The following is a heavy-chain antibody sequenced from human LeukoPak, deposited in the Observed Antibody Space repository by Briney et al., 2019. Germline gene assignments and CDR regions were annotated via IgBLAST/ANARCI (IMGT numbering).Heavy chain of an antibody. CDR1: GFTFVSYS. CDR2: ISSSSSLI. CDR3: ARDGNRDGDMDV. D-gene: IGHD1-1*01. V-gene: IGHV3-48*01. J-gene: IGHJ6*03. Sequence: GGSLRLSCAASGFTFVSYSMNWVRQAPGKGLEWGAYISSSSSLIYYAGSVKGRFTLSRDSAKRSLYLQMNSLRAEDTAVYYCARDGNRDGDMDVWGKGTTVTVSS.